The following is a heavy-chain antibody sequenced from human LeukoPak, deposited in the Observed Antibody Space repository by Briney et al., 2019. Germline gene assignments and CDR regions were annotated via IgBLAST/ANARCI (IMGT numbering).Heavy chain of an antibody. J-gene: IGHJ3*02. CDR2: IYYRGST. CDR1: GGSISSYY. Sequence: PSETLSLTCTVSGGSISSYYWSWIRQPPGKGLEWIGNIYYRGSTNYNPSLKSRVTISVDTSKNQFSLKLSSVTAADTAVYYCARDYYDSSGYHAFDIWGQGTMVTVSS. CDR3: ARDYYDSSGYHAFDI. V-gene: IGHV4-59*01. D-gene: IGHD3-22*01.